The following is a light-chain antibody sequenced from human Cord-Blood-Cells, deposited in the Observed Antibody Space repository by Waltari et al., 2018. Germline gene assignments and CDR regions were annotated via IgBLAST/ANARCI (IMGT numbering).Light chain of an antibody. CDR2: RNS. CDR3: AAWEDSLSGPWV. J-gene: IGLJ3*02. Sequence: SVLTQPPPASGTPGQRVTISCSRRRSNNGRIYVYWYQQLPGTAPKLRIVRNSLRPSGVPDRFSGSKSGTSAALAISGLRSEEEADYYCAAWEDSLSGPWVFGGGTKLTVL. V-gene: IGLV1-47*01. CDR1: RSNNGRIY.